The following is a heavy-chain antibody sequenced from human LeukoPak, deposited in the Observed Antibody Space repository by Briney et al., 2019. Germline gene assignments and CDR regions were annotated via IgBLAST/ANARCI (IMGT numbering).Heavy chain of an antibody. D-gene: IGHD3-22*01. CDR1: GFTFSSYW. J-gene: IGHJ4*02. CDR3: ARAISPGFFGYDSNFDY. V-gene: IGHV3-74*01. Sequence: GGSLRLSCAASGFTFSSYWMHWVRQAPGKGLVGVSRINSYGSSTSYADSVQGRFNISRDNAKNTLYLQMNSLRAEDTAVYYCARAISPGFFGYDSNFDYWGQGTLVTVSS. CDR2: INSYGSST.